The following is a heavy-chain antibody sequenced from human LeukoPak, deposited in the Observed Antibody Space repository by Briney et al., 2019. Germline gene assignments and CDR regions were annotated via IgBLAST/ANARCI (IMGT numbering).Heavy chain of an antibody. V-gene: IGHV3-23*01. CDR1: GFTFSNYA. CDR3: AKPYGTDCGGDCYFDY. D-gene: IGHD2-21*02. CDR2: ISGSGGNT. J-gene: IGHJ4*02. Sequence: GGSLKLSCAAFGFTFSNYAISWVRQAPGKWRERVSAISGSGGNTYYADSVRGRLTISRDNSRNTLHLQMNRLRAEDTALYYCAKPYGTDCGGDCYFDYWGQGTLVSVSS.